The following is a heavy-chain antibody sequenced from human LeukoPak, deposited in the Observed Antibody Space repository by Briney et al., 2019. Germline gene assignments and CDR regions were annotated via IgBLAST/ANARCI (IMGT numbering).Heavy chain of an antibody. Sequence: PSETLSLTCAVFGGSFSGYYWTWIRQPPGKGLEWIGEINHSGSTNYNPSLKSRVTISVDTSKNQFSLKLSSVTAADTAVYYCAXGXLAXTTGLVPFDPWGQGTLVTVSS. CDR2: INHSGST. CDR1: GGSFSGYY. CDR3: AXGXLAXTTGLVPFDP. V-gene: IGHV4-34*01. D-gene: IGHD1-1*01. J-gene: IGHJ5*02.